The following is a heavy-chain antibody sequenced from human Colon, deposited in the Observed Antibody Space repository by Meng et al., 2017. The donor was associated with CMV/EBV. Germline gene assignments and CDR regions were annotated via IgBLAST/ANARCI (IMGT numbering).Heavy chain of an antibody. D-gene: IGHD3-10*01. CDR1: GFTFSRNW. J-gene: IGHJ4*02. CDR2: INPDGSEK. CDR3: ATDTARVRGY. Sequence: GESLKISCEVSGFTFSRNWFSWVRQAPEEGLEWVANINPDGSEKYYLDSVKGRFTIFRDNAKNSLYLQVNSLRVEDTAVYYCATDTARVRGYWGQGTLVTVSS. V-gene: IGHV3-7*04.